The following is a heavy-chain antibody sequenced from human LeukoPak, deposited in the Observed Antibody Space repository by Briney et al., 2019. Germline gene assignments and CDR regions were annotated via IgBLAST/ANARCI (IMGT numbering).Heavy chain of an antibody. D-gene: IGHD1-26*01. CDR3: ALQKGQWELLAY. CDR2: ISGSGDGT. J-gene: IGHJ4*02. V-gene: IGHV3-23*01. Sequence: GGSLRLSCAASGFTFSNYAMSWVRQAPGKGLEWVSTISGSGDGTYYADSVKGRFTISRDNSRNTLYLQMNSLRAEDTAVRDCALQKGQWELLAYWGQGTLVTVSS. CDR1: GFTFSNYA.